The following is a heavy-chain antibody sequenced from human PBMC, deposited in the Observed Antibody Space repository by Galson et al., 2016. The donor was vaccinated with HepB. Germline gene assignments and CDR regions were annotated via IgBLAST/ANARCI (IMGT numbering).Heavy chain of an antibody. J-gene: IGHJ3*01. Sequence: SVKVSCKASGYDFAKYAMHWVRQAPGLRLEWMGWINAGNGDTKYSQKFQDRVNITMDTSASTAYMELSSLRSEDTAVYYCARSRAYYYDSSGHYYEPVFDVWGQGTMVTVSS. CDR1: GYDFAKYA. CDR2: INAGNGDT. CDR3: ARSRAYYYDSSGHYYEPVFDV. V-gene: IGHV1-3*01. D-gene: IGHD3-22*01.